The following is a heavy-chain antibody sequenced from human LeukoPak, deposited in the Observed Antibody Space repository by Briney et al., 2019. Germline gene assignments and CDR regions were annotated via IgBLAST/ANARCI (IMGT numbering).Heavy chain of an antibody. Sequence: GGSLRLSCAASGFTFSSYGMSWVRQAPGKGLEWVSAISGSGGSTYYADSVKGRFTISRDNSKNTLYLQVNSLRAEDTAVYYCARTPAPGLRYFDWLSETPNFDYWGQGTLVTVSS. D-gene: IGHD3-9*01. CDR3: ARTPAPGLRYFDWLSETPNFDY. J-gene: IGHJ4*02. CDR2: ISGSGGST. CDR1: GFTFSSYG. V-gene: IGHV3-23*01.